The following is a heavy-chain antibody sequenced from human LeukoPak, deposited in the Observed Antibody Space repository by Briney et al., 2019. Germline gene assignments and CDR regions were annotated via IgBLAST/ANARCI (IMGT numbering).Heavy chain of an antibody. CDR2: MNPNSGNT. V-gene: IGHV1-8*01. D-gene: IGHD6-13*01. J-gene: IGHJ6*02. CDR1: GYTFTSYD. CDR3: ARVRSIAAAGINYYGMDV. Sequence: ASVKVSCKASGYTFTSYDINWVRQATGQGLEWMGWMNPNSGNTGYAQKFQGRVTMTRNTSISTAYMELSSLRSEDTAVYYCARVRSIAAAGINYYGMDVWGQGTTVTVSS.